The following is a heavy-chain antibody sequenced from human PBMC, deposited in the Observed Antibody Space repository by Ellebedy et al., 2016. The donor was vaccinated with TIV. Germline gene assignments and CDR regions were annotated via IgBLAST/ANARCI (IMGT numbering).Heavy chain of an antibody. CDR1: GFTFDDYA. CDR3: AKGEWLFPTLENWYFDL. D-gene: IGHD3-3*01. V-gene: IGHV3-9*01. Sequence: SLKISXAASGFTFDDYAMHWVRQAPGKGLEWVSGISWNSGSIGYADSVKGRFTISRDNAKNSLYLQMNSLRAEDTALYYCAKGEWLFPTLENWYFDLWGRGTLVTVSS. CDR2: ISWNSGSI. J-gene: IGHJ2*01.